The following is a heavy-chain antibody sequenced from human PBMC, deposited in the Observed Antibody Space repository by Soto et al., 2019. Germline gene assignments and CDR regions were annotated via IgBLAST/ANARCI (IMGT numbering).Heavy chain of an antibody. CDR1: GGSFSGYY. Sequence: SETLSLTCAVYGGSFSGYYWSWIRQPPGKGLEWIGEINHSGSTNYNPSLKSRVTISVDTSKNQFSLKLSSVTAADTAVYYCGRVADDSSGYYLNWGQGTLVTVSS. V-gene: IGHV4-34*01. CDR3: GRVADDSSGYYLN. CDR2: INHSGST. D-gene: IGHD3-22*01. J-gene: IGHJ4*02.